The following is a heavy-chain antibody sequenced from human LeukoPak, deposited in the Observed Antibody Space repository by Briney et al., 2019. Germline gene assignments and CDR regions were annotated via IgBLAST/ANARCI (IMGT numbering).Heavy chain of an antibody. CDR1: GGSISSYY. Sequence: SETLSLTCTVSGGSISSYYWSWIRQPPGKGVGWRGYIYYSGSTNYNPSLKSRVTISVDTSKNQFSLELSSVTAADTAVYYCARSRPPGYWGQGALLADCS. D-gene: IGHD2-8*02. J-gene: IGHJ4*02. CDR3: ARSRPPGY. V-gene: IGHV4-59*01. CDR2: IYYSGST.